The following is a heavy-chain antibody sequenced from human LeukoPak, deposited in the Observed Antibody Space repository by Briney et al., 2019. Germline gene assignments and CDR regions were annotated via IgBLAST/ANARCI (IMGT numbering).Heavy chain of an antibody. J-gene: IGHJ4*02. CDR1: GDSISSGNYY. CDR3: AREFWSGSYSDK. V-gene: IGHV4-30-4*01. CDR2: IYYSGST. D-gene: IGHD3-3*01. Sequence: SQTLSLTCTVSGDSISSGNYYWTWIRQPPGKGLEWIGYIYYSGSTFYNPSLKSRVTISVDTSKNEFSLKLSSVTAADTAVYYCAREFWSGSYSDKWGQGTLVTVSS.